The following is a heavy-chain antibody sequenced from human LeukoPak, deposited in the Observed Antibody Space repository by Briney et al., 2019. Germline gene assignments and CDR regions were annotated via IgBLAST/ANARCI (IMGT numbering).Heavy chain of an antibody. J-gene: IGHJ4*02. CDR1: GGSISSGGYD. D-gene: IGHD1-26*01. Sequence: SETLSLTCTVSGGSISSGGYDWSWIRQHPGKGLEWIGYIYYSGSTYYNPSLKSRVTISVDTSKNQFSRKLSSVTAADTAVYYCARGQDAYSGSYRGYYFDYWGQGTLVTVSS. CDR2: IYYSGST. CDR3: ARGQDAYSGSYRGYYFDY. V-gene: IGHV4-31*03.